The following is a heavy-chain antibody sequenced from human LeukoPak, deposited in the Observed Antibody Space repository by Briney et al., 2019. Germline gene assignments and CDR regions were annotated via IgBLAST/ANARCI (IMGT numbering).Heavy chain of an antibody. V-gene: IGHV4-61*02. J-gene: IGHJ4*02. Sequence: SQTLSLTCTVSGGSIGSGSYYWSWIRQPAGRGLEGIGRIYASGSTNDNPSLKSRVTISVDTSKNHFYLKLRSVTAADTAVYYCARALLVTSFDYWGQGTLVTVSS. CDR1: GGSIGSGSYY. D-gene: IGHD2-8*02. CDR2: IYASGST. CDR3: ARALLVTSFDY.